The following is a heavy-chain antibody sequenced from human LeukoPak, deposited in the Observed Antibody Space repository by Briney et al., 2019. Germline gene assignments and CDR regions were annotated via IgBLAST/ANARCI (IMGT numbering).Heavy chain of an antibody. V-gene: IGHV5-51*01. Sequence: GESLKISCQGSGYSFTSYWIGWVRQMPGKGLEWMGIIYPGDSDTRYSPSFQGQVTISADKSISTAYLQWCSLKASGTAMYYCARQRATSPRTVYGMDVWGQGTTVTVSS. D-gene: IGHD5-12*01. CDR3: ARQRATSPRTVYGMDV. J-gene: IGHJ6*02. CDR2: IYPGDSDT. CDR1: GYSFTSYW.